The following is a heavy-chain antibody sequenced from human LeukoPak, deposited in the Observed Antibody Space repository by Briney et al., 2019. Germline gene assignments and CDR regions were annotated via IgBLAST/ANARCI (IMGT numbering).Heavy chain of an antibody. D-gene: IGHD3-10*01. CDR2: IYYSGST. Sequence: SETLSLTCTVSGGSISSYYWGWIRQPPGKGLEGIGSIYYSGSTYYNPSLKSRVTISVDTSKNQFSLKLSSVTAADTAVYYCARYAIESRYYGSGSYRSDYWGQGTLVTVSS. CDR3: ARYAIESRYYGSGSYRSDY. V-gene: IGHV4-39*07. CDR1: GGSISSYY. J-gene: IGHJ4*02.